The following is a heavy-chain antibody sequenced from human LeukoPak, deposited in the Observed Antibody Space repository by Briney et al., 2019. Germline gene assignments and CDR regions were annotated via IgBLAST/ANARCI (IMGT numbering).Heavy chain of an antibody. CDR2: ISSSGSTI. J-gene: IGHJ4*02. V-gene: IGHV3-48*03. CDR3: ARETSYCSGGSCYPGGFDY. Sequence: PGGSLRLSCVASGFTFSSYAMSWVRQAPGKGLEWVSYISSSGSTIYYTDSVKGRFTISRDNAKNSLYLQMNSLRAEDTAVYYCARETSYCSGGSCYPGGFDYWGQGTLVTVTS. CDR1: GFTFSSYA. D-gene: IGHD2-15*01.